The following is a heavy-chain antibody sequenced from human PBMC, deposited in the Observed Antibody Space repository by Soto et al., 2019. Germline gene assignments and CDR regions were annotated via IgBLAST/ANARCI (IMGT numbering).Heavy chain of an antibody. CDR3: AKDLTRQLAYWLDP. J-gene: IGHJ5*02. CDR1: GFSFTGYY. D-gene: IGHD6-6*01. Sequence: ASVKVSCKASGFSFTGYYIHWLRQAPGQGLEWMGWINAHSGGTEYAQKFQGRVTLTRDTSIATAYLTLTSLTSDDTALYYCAKDLTRQLAYWLDPWGQGTQVTVSA. V-gene: IGHV1-2*02. CDR2: INAHSGGT.